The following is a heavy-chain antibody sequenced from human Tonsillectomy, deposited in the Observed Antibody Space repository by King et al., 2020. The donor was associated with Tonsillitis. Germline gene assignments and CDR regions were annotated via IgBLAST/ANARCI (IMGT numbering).Heavy chain of an antibody. Sequence: QLQESGPGLVKPSETLSLTCAVSGYSITSNYYWGWIRQPPGKGLEWIRSIYHSGSTYYNPSLKSRVTMSVDTSKNQFSLKLSSVTAPDTAVYYCARGYSGCLTYFFDYWGQGTHVTVSS. CDR2: IYHSGST. V-gene: IGHV4-38-2*01. J-gene: IGHJ4*02. D-gene: IGHD5-12*01. CDR3: ARGYSGCLTYFFDY. CDR1: GYSITSNYY.